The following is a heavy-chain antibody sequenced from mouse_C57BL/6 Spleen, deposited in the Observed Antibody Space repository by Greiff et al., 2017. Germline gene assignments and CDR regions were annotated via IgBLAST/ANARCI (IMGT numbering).Heavy chain of an antibody. V-gene: IGHV1-69*01. J-gene: IGHJ2*01. CDR1: GYTFTSYW. CDR3: ARAYGGYLDY. D-gene: IGHD1-1*02. CDR2: IDPSDSYT. Sequence: QVQLQQPGAELVMPGASVKLSCKASGYTFTSYWMHWVKQRPGQGLEWIGEIDPSDSYTNYNQKFKGKSTLTVDKSSSTAYMQLSSLTSEDSAVYYCARAYGGYLDYWGQGTTLTVSS.